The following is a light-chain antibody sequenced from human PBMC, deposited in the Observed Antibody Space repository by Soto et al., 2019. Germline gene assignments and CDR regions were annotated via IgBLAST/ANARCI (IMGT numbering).Light chain of an antibody. J-gene: IGLJ1*01. CDR1: SSDVGGYNY. CDR3: SSSTSSTTLDV. Sequence: QSVLTQPASVSGSPGQSITISCTGTSSDVGGYNYVSWYQQHPGKAPKLMIFEVSNRPSGVSIRFSGSKSGNTASLTISGLQAEDEAAYYCSSSTSSTTLDVFGTGTKLTVL. CDR2: EVS. V-gene: IGLV2-14*01.